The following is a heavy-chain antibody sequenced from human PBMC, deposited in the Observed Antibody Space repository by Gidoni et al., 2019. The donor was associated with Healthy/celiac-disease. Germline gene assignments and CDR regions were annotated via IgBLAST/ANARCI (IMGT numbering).Heavy chain of an antibody. V-gene: IGHV3-33*01. J-gene: IGHJ4*02. D-gene: IGHD4-17*01. CDR1: GLTFSSCG. CDR2: IWYDGSNK. CDR3: ARESGGDYLYFDY. Sequence: QVQLVESGGGVVQPGRSLRLPCAASGLTFSSCGMPWVRQAPGKGREWVAVIWYDGSNKYYADSVKGRFTISRDNSKITLYLQMNSLRAEDTAVYYCARESGGDYLYFDYWGQGTLVTVSS.